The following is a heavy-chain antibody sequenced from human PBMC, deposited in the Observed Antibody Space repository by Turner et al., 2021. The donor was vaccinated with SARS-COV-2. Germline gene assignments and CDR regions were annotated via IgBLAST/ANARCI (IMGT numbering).Heavy chain of an antibody. J-gene: IGHJ2*01. CDR1: GVSLSSSSYY. CDR3: ATPSVSYDSSGYFHFDL. Sequence: QLQLQESGPGLVKPSETLSLTCTVSGVSLSSSSYYWGWVRQPPGKGLEWIGGIYYSGSTYYNPSLKSRVTISVDTSKNKFSLKLSSVTAADTAVYYCATPSVSYDSSGYFHFDLWGRGTLVTVSS. D-gene: IGHD3-22*01. V-gene: IGHV4-39*01. CDR2: IYYSGST.